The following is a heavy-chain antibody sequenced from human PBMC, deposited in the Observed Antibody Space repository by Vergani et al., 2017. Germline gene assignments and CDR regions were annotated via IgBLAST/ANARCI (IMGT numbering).Heavy chain of an antibody. CDR1: GGSISSYY. CDR2: IYTSGST. CDR3: ARDTKYCSSTSCTYNWFDP. V-gene: IGHV4-4*07. J-gene: IGHJ5*02. D-gene: IGHD2-2*01. Sequence: QVQLQESGPGLVKPSETLSLTCTGSGGSISSYYWSWIRQPAGKGLEWIGRIYTSGSTNYNPSLKSRVTMSVDTSKNQFSLKLSSVTAADTAVYYCARDTKYCSSTSCTYNWFDPWGQGTLVTVSS.